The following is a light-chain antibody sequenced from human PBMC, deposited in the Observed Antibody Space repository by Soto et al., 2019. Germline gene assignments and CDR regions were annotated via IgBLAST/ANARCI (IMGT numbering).Light chain of an antibody. CDR3: QQRSNWPPT. CDR1: QSVSSY. V-gene: IGKV3-11*01. CDR2: DAS. J-gene: IGKJ1*01. Sequence: IELTQSPATLSLSPGERATLSCRASQSVSSYLAWYQQKTGQAPTLLIYDASNRATGIPARFSGSGSGTDFTLTISSLEPEDFAGYSCQQRSNWPPTFGQGTKV.